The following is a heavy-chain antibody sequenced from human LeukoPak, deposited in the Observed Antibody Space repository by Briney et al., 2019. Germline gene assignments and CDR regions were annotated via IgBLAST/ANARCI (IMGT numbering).Heavy chain of an antibody. CDR2: IYPGDSDT. J-gene: IGHJ3*02. V-gene: IGHV5-51*01. CDR3: ATTNWGVGGAFDI. CDR1: GYSFTSYW. Sequence: GEPLKISCKGSGYSFTSYWIGWVRQMPGKGLEWMGIIYPGDSDTRYSPSFQGQVTISADKSISTAYLQWSSLKASDTAMYYCATTNWGVGGAFDIWGQGAMVTVSS. D-gene: IGHD7-27*01.